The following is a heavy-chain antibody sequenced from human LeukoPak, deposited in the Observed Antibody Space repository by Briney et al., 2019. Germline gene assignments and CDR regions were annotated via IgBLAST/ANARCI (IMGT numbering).Heavy chain of an antibody. D-gene: IGHD3-10*01. CDR2: ISGSGGST. CDR1: GFTFSSYA. Sequence: GGSLRLSCAASGFTFSSYAMSWVRQAPGKGLEWVSAISGSGGSTYYADSVKGRFTISRDNSKNTLYLQMNSLRAEDTAVYYCARGGVRGVIIPFDYWGQGTLVTVSS. CDR3: ARGGVRGVIIPFDY. J-gene: IGHJ4*02. V-gene: IGHV3-23*01.